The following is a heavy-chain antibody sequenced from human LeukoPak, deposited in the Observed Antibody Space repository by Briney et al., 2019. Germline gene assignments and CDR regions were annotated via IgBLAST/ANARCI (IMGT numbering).Heavy chain of an antibody. CDR2: ISYDGSNR. J-gene: IGHJ3*02. Sequence: GGSLRLSCAASGFTFSSYGMHWVRQAPGKGLDWVAVISYDGSNRYYVDSVKGRFTISRDNSKNMLYLQTNSLRAEDTAVYYCAKNELLWFGEFDAFDIWGQGTMVTVSS. D-gene: IGHD3-10*01. CDR3: AKNELLWFGEFDAFDI. CDR1: GFTFSSYG. V-gene: IGHV3-30*18.